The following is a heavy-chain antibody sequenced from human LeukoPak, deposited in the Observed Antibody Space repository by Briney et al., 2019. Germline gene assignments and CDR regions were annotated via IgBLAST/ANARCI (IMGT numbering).Heavy chain of an antibody. CDR2: INTEGSST. Sequence: PGGSLRLSCAASGFTFSSHWMHWVRQAPGKGLVWVTGINTEGSSTNYAESVKGRFTISRDNAKNTLYLQINSLRAEDTAVYYCARDRYFHFDYWGQGTLVTVSS. D-gene: IGHD3-16*02. CDR1: GFTFSSHW. V-gene: IGHV3-74*01. J-gene: IGHJ4*02. CDR3: ARDRYFHFDY.